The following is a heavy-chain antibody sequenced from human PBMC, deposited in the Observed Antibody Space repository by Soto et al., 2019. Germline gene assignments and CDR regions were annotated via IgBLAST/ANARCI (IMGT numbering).Heavy chain of an antibody. CDR2: IIPIFGTA. CDR1: GGTFSSYA. V-gene: IGHV1-69*13. CDR3: ARGRMSGSYSAPALFDY. D-gene: IGHD1-26*01. J-gene: IGHJ4*02. Sequence: GASVKVSCKASGGTFSSYAISWVRRAPGQGFDWMGWIIPIFGTANYSQKFQGRVTITADESTSTAYMELSSLRSEDTAVYYCARGRMSGSYSAPALFDYWGQGTLVTVSS.